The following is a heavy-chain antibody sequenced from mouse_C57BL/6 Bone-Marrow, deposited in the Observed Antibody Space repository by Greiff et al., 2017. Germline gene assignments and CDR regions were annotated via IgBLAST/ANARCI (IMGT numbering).Heavy chain of an antibody. V-gene: IGHV3-6*01. D-gene: IGHD4-1*01. CDR1: GYSITSGYY. CDR2: ISYDGSN. Sequence: EVQLQQSGPGLVKPCQSLSLTCSVTGYSITSGYYWNWIRQFPGNKLEWMGYISYDGSNNYNPSLKNRISITRDPSKNQFFLKLNSVTTEDTATYYCARVGTGYWGQGTTLTVSS. J-gene: IGHJ2*01. CDR3: ARVGTGY.